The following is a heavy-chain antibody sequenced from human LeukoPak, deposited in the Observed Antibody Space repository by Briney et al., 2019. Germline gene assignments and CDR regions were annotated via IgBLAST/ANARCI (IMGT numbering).Heavy chain of an antibody. CDR1: GYTFTGYY. CDR3: ARNGWSSGYDLPLN. V-gene: IGHV1-2*02. J-gene: IGHJ4*02. CDR2: INPNSGGT. D-gene: IGHD5-12*01. Sequence: GASVKVSCKASGYTFTGYYMHWVRQAPGQGLEWMGWINPNSGGTNYAQKFQGRVTMTRDTSISTAYMELSRLRSDDTAVYYCARNGWSSGYDLPLNWGQGTLVTVSS.